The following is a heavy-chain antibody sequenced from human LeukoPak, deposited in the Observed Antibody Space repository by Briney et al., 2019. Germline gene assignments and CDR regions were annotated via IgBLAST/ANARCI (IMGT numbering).Heavy chain of an antibody. CDR1: GGTFSSYT. J-gene: IGHJ5*02. D-gene: IGHD3-3*01. CDR3: ASSADYDFWSGPYNWFDP. CDR2: IIPILGIA. Sequence: SVKVSCKASGGTFSSYTISWVRQAPGQGLEWMGRIIPILGIANYAQKFQGRVTITAGKSTSTAYMELSSLRSEDTAVYYCASSADYDFWSGPYNWFDPWGQGTLVTVSS. V-gene: IGHV1-69*02.